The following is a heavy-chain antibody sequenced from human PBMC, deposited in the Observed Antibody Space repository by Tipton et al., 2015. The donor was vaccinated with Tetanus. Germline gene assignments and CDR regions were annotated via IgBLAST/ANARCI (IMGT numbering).Heavy chain of an antibody. CDR3: ARDREENLYFDL. D-gene: IGHD1-7*01. J-gene: IGHJ2*01. CDR1: GFTFTYYS. V-gene: IGHV3-21*01. Sequence: SLRLSCAASGFTFTYYSLNWVRQASGKGLEWVSSISSSSRYIYYADSVKGRFTVSRDNAKNSLYLQMNSLRAEDTAIYYCARDREENLYFDLWGRGTLVTVSS. CDR2: ISSSSRYI.